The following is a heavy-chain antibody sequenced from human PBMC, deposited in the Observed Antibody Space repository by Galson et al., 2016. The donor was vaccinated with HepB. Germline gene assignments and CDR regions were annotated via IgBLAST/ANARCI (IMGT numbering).Heavy chain of an antibody. CDR2: ISDSGTSI. CDR1: GLTFSDHY. V-gene: IGHV3-11*01. D-gene: IGHD3-16*01. J-gene: IGHJ4*02. Sequence: SLRLSCAASGLTFSDHYMSWIRQAPGKGLEFLSYISDSGTSIYYADSVKGRFTISRDDAKNSLYLQMNSLRAEDTAAYYCKSSRGGRRTAYIDSWGQGTLVAVSS. CDR3: KSSRGGRRTAYIDS.